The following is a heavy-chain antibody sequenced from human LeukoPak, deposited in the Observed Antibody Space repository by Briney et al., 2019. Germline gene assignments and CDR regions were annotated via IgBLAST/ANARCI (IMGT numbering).Heavy chain of an antibody. Sequence: GGSLRLSCAASGFTFSSYWMHWVRQAPGKGLVWVSSISSSSTIYYADSVKGRFTIFRDNAKNSLYLQMNSLRAEDTAVYYCARDIGYYGSGSYYNRKIYYYYYYGMDVWGQGTTVTVSS. CDR2: ISSSSTI. V-gene: IGHV3-69-1*02. J-gene: IGHJ6*02. D-gene: IGHD3-10*01. CDR3: ARDIGYYGSGSYYNRKIYYYYYYGMDV. CDR1: GFTFSSYW.